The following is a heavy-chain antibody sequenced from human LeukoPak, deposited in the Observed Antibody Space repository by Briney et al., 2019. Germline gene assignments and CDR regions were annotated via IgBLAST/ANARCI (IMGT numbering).Heavy chain of an antibody. J-gene: IGHJ4*02. V-gene: IGHV4-34*01. CDR2: INHSGNT. CDR1: GGSFSGNH. Sequence: SETLSLTCAVYGGSFSGNHWSWIRQPPGKNLEWIGEINHSGNTNYNPSLKSRVTISLDTSKNQFSLKLHSVTAADTAMYYCTRSEPPYPFDSWGQGTLVTVSS. CDR3: TRSEPPYPFDS.